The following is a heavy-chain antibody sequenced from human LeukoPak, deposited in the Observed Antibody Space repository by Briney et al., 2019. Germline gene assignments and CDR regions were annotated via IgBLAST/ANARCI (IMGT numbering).Heavy chain of an antibody. CDR1: GGSISSYY. D-gene: IGHD3-10*01. J-gene: IGHJ5*02. V-gene: IGHV4-4*07. Sequence: SETLSLTCTVSGGSISSYYWSWIRQPAGKGLEWIGRIYTSGSTNYNPSLKSRVTMSVDTSKNQFSLKLSSVTATDTAVYYCARDPLGGFGELGNSKGGVEFDPWGQGTLVTVSS. CDR2: IYTSGST. CDR3: ARDPLGGFGELGNSKGGVEFDP.